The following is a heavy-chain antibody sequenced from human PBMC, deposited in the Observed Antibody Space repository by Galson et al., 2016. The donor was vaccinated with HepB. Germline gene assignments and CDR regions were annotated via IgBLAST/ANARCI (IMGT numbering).Heavy chain of an antibody. CDR2: ISGSGGTT. D-gene: IGHD4/OR15-4a*01. V-gene: IGHV3-23*01. J-gene: IGHJ4*02. CDR1: GFSFSIYA. Sequence: SLRLSCAAAGFSFSIYAMHWVRQAPGKGLEWVSAISGSGGTTYYADSVKGRFTISRDNSKNMLYLQMNTLRAEDTAVYFCARFYGADTYYPDFWGQGVRVVVSP. CDR3: ARFYGADTYYPDF.